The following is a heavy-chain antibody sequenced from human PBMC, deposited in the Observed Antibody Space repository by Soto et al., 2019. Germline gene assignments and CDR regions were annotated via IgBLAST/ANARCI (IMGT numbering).Heavy chain of an antibody. V-gene: IGHV3-23*01. J-gene: IGHJ6*02. CDR2: ISGGGGST. Sequence: PGGSLRLSCAVSGFPFSSYVMTWVRQAPGKGLEWVSVISGGGGSTNYAESVKGRFTISRDNSENTLYLQMNSLRAEDTAVYYCAKAVTLVRGINPYPYGLDVWGQGTTVTVSS. D-gene: IGHD3-10*01. CDR3: AKAVTLVRGINPYPYGLDV. CDR1: GFPFSSYV.